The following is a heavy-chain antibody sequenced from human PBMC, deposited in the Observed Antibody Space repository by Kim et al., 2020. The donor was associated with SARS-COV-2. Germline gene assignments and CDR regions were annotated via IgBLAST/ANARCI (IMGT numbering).Heavy chain of an antibody. CDR3: AKGVWTSGPNCACNCYLDA. V-gene: IGHV3-30*18. CDR1: GFTFSNYA. J-gene: IGHJ4*02. Sequence: GGSLRLSCAASGFTFSNYAMHWVRQAPGKGPEWVAVISKDGNNKYYADSMKGRFTISRDNSKNTLFLQMDSLRPEDTAVYHCAKGVWTSGPNCACNCYLDAWGQGNPVTVS. D-gene: IGHD1-1*01. CDR2: ISKDGNNK.